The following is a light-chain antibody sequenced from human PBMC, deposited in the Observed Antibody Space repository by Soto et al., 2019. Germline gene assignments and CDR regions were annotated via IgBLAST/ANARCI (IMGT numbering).Light chain of an antibody. V-gene: IGKV3-20*01. CDR3: QQFGGSPPRLT. J-gene: IGKJ4*01. CDR2: ATS. CDR1: QSVSSSY. Sequence: EIVLTQSPGTLSLSPGEGATLSCRASQSVSSSYLAWYQQKPGQAPRLLIYATSSRVTGVPDRFSGSGSGTDFTLTINRLEPEDFAVYYCQQFGGSPPRLTFGGGTKVEIK.